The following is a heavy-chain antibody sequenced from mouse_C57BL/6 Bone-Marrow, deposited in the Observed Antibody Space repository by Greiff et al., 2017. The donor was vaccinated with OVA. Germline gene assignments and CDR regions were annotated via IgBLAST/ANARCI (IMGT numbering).Heavy chain of an antibody. J-gene: IGHJ3*01. D-gene: IGHD1-1*01. CDR1: GFTFSSYA. V-gene: IGHV5-9-1*02. Sequence: EVKLVESGEGLVKPGGSLKLSCAASGFTFSSYAMSWVRQTPEKRLEWVAYISSGGDYIYYADTVKGRFTISRDNARNTLYLQMSSLKSEDTAMYYCTRVDYGSSYEAWFAYWGQGTLVTVSA. CDR2: ISSGGDYI. CDR3: TRVDYGSSYEAWFAY.